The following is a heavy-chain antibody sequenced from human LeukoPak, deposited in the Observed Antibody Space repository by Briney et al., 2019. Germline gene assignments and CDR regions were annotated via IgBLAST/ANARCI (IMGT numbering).Heavy chain of an antibody. D-gene: IGHD2-8*02. J-gene: IGHJ4*02. CDR2: ISYDGSNK. Sequence: GGSLRLSCAASGFTFSTFRMHWVRQAPGKGLEWVAVISYDGSNKFYADSVKGRFTVSRDNSKNTLYLQMNSLRVEDTAVYYCARALNTGGRIDYWGQGTLVTVSS. CDR1: GFTFSTFR. CDR3: ARALNTGGRIDY. V-gene: IGHV3-30-3*01.